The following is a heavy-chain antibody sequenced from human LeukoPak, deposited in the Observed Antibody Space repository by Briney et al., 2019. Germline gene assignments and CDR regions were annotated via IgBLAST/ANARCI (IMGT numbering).Heavy chain of an antibody. V-gene: IGHV3-23*01. Sequence: GGSLRLSCTASGFTLSSYEMSWIRQAPGKGLEWVSSIDYSGGSTYYADSVKGRFTISRDNSKNTLYLQMNSLRAEDTAVYYCAKAGAAAGTYYFDYWGQGTLVTVSS. CDR2: IDYSGGST. D-gene: IGHD6-13*01. CDR1: GFTLSSYE. J-gene: IGHJ4*02. CDR3: AKAGAAAGTYYFDY.